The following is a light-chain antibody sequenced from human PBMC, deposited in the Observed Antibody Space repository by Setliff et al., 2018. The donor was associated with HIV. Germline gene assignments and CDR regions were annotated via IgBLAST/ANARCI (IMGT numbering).Light chain of an antibody. CDR3: SSFTSSSTLI. CDR2: DVN. J-gene: IGLJ2*01. CDR1: FRDIGGYDY. Sequence: QSALGQPASVSGSLGQSITISCGGTFRDIGGYDYVYWYQQHPGKVPRLLISDVNSRPSGVSSRFSGSKSGNTASLTISGLQAEDEADYYCSSFTSSSTLIFGGGTKVTVL. V-gene: IGLV2-14*03.